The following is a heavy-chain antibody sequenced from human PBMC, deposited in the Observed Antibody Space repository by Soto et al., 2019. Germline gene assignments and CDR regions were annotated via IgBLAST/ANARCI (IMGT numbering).Heavy chain of an antibody. CDR1: GYTFTSYA. V-gene: IGHV1-3*01. J-gene: IGHJ5*02. CDR3: AREEGTGAFDP. Sequence: QVQLVQSGAEVKKPGASVKVSCKASGYTFTSYAMHWVRQAPGQRLEWMGWINAGNGNTKYSQKFQGRVTITRDTPASTAYMELSSLRSEDTAVYYCAREEGTGAFDPWGQGTLVTVSS. D-gene: IGHD1-1*01. CDR2: INAGNGNT.